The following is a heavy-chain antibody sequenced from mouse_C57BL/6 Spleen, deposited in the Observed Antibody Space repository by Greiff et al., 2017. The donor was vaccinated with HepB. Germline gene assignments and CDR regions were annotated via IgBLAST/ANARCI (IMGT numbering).Heavy chain of an antibody. CDR3: ARGGLHYGSSLYAMDY. Sequence: EVQLQQSGPELVKPGASVKIPCKASGYTFNDYNMDWVKQSHGKSLEWIGDINPNNGGTIYNQKFKGKATLTVDKSSSTAYMELRSLTSEDTAVYYCARGGLHYGSSLYAMDYWGQGTSVTVSS. V-gene: IGHV1-18*01. CDR1: GYTFNDYN. CDR2: INPNNGGT. J-gene: IGHJ4*01. D-gene: IGHD1-1*01.